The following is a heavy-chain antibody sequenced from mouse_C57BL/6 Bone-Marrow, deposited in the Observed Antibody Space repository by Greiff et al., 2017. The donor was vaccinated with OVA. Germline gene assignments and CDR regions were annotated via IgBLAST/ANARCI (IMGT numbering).Heavy chain of an antibody. V-gene: IGHV1-81*01. CDR3: ARGNYFGYFDY. D-gene: IGHD2-1*01. Sequence: QVQLQQSGAELARPGASVKLSCKASGYTFTSSGIRWVQQRTGQGLEWICEIYPRSGNTYYNEKFKGKATLTADTSSSTAYMALRILPSEDSAVDVWARGNYFGYFDYWGQGTTLTVSA. J-gene: IGHJ2*01. CDR1: GYTFTSSG. CDR2: IYPRSGNT.